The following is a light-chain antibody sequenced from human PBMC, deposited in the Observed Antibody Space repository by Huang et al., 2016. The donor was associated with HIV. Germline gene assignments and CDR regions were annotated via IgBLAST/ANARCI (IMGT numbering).Light chain of an antibody. CDR2: KAS. V-gene: IGKV1-5*03. CDR1: QSVTIW. Sequence: DIQMTQSPSTLSAAVGDRVTIPCRASQSVTIWLAWLQQKPGKAPKLLIYKASTLESGVPSRFSGSGSGTEFTLTIDSLQPDDVATYYCQQYSRSATFGQGTKLEIK. J-gene: IGKJ2*01. CDR3: QQYSRSAT.